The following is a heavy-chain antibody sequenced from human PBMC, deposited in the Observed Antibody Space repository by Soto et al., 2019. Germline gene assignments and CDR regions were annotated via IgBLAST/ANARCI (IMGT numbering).Heavy chain of an antibody. Sequence: LRLSCAASGFTFTRYSMNWVRQAPGKGLEWVSSISSTTNYIYYGDSMKGRFTISRDNAKNSLYLEMNSLRAEDTAVYYCARESEDLTSNFDYWGQGTRVTVSS. V-gene: IGHV3-21*06. J-gene: IGHJ4*02. CDR1: GFTFTRYS. CDR2: ISSTTNYI. CDR3: ARESEDLTSNFDY.